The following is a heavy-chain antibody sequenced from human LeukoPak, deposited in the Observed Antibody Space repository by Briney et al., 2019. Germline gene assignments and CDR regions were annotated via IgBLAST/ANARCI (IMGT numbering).Heavy chain of an antibody. D-gene: IGHD6-19*01. CDR2: INPNSGGT. CDR3: ARERLSINWFDP. V-gene: IGHV1-2*02. J-gene: IGHJ5*02. Sequence: ASVKVSCKASGYTFTGYYMHWVRQAPGQGLEWMGWINPNSGGTNYAQKFQGRVTMTRDTSISTAYMELSRLRSDDTAVYYGARERLSINWFDPWGQGTLVTVSS. CDR1: GYTFTGYY.